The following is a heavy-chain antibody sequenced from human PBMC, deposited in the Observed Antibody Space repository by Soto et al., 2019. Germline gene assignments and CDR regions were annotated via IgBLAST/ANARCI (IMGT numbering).Heavy chain of an antibody. J-gene: IGHJ3*02. CDR1: GFTFSSYA. Sequence: GGSLRLSCAASGFTFSSYAMSWVRQAPGKGLEWVSAISGSGGSTYYADSVKGRFTISRDNSKNTLYLQMNSLRAEDTAVYYCASLRGLRRDGFDIWGQGTMVTVSS. D-gene: IGHD1-26*01. V-gene: IGHV3-23*01. CDR2: ISGSGGST. CDR3: ASLRGLRRDGFDI.